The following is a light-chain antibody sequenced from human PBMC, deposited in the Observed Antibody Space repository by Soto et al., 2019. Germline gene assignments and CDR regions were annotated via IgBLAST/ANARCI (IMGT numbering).Light chain of an antibody. CDR1: SSDVGGYNY. Sequence: QSALTQPASVSGSPGQSITISCTGTSSDVGGYNYVSWYQQDPGKAPKLMIYDVSNRPSGVSNRFSGSKSGNTASLTISGLQAEDEADYYCSSYTSSSTHYVFGTGIKLTVL. CDR3: SSYTSSSTHYV. J-gene: IGLJ1*01. CDR2: DVS. V-gene: IGLV2-14*01.